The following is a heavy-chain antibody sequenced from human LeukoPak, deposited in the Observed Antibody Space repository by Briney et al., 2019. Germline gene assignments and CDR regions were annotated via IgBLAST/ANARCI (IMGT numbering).Heavy chain of an antibody. J-gene: IGHJ4*02. CDR1: GYSFINYW. CDR2: IYPGDSDT. CDR3: ASESSGWYGVVDY. D-gene: IGHD6-19*01. Sequence: GESLKISCKGSGYSFINYWIGWVRQMPGKGLEWMGIIYPGDSDTRYSPSFQGQVTISADKSISTAYLRWSSLKASDTAMYYCASESSGWYGVVDYWGQGTLVTVSS. V-gene: IGHV5-51*01.